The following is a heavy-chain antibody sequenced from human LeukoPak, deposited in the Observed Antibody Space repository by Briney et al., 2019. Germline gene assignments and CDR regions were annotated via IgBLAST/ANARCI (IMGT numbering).Heavy chain of an antibody. CDR2: ISGSGGST. V-gene: IGHV3-23*01. CDR3: ARARPSMWIDY. Sequence: GGSLRLSCAASGFTFSSYGMSWVRQAPGKGLEWVSAISGSGGSTYYADSVKGRFTISRDSSKNTLYLQMNSLRPEDTAVYYCARARPSMWIDYWGQGTLVTVSS. D-gene: IGHD5-12*01. J-gene: IGHJ4*02. CDR1: GFTFSSYG.